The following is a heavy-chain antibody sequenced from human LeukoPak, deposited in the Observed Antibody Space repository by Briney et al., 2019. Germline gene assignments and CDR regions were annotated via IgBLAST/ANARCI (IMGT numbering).Heavy chain of an antibody. D-gene: IGHD3-22*01. J-gene: IGHJ3*02. CDR1: GGSISSGCYY. V-gene: IGHV4-61*02. Sequence: PSQILSLTCTVDGGSISSGCYYWSWIRQPAGKGLEWIGRIYTSGSTNYNPSLKSRVTISVDTSKNQFSLKLSAVTAADTAVYYCARDRTYYYDSNGYADAFDIWGQGTMVTVSS. CDR2: IYTSGST. CDR3: ARDRTYYYDSNGYADAFDI.